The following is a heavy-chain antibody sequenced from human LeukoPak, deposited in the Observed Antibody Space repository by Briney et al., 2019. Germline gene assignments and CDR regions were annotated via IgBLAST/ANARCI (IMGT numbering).Heavy chain of an antibody. D-gene: IGHD2-2*01. CDR1: GGSISSGGYY. CDR2: IYYSGST. J-gene: IGHJ4*02. Sequence: PSETLSLTCTVSGGSISSGGYYWSWIRQHPGKGLEWIGYIYYSGSTYYNPSLKSRVTISVDTSKNQFPLKLSSVTAADTAVYYCARGGSTSFPTYFDYWGQGTLVTVSS. CDR3: ARGGSTSFPTYFDY. V-gene: IGHV4-31*03.